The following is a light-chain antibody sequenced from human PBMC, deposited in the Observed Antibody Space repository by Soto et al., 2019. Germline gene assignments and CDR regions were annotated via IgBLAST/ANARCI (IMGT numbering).Light chain of an antibody. CDR1: QSISSY. CDR3: QQSDVSPRT. V-gene: IGKV1-39*01. Sequence: DIQMTQSPSSLSASVGDRVTITCRASQSISSYLNWYQQRPGKAPTLLIYDATRLHSGVPPRFSGSGYGTDFTLTITSLQLEDFATYYCQQSDVSPRTFGKGTRV. J-gene: IGKJ1*01. CDR2: DAT.